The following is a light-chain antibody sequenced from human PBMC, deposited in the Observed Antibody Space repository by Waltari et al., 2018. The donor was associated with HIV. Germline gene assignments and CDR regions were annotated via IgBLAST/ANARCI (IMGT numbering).Light chain of an antibody. CDR2: DVS. V-gene: IGLV2-14*01. J-gene: IGLJ2*01. Sequence: QSALTQPASVSGSPGQSITISCTGTTSDVGGKNYVSGYQKHPGKAPKLLFDDVSNRPSGVPNRFSGSKSGNTASLTISGRQAEDDTDYYCSSYTRSSTLFGGGTKLTVL. CDR1: TSDVGGKNY. CDR3: SSYTRSSTL.